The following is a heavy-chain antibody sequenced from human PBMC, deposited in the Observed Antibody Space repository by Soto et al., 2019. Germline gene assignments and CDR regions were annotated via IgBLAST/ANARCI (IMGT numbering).Heavy chain of an antibody. Sequence: SGPMLVNPTQTLTLTCTFSGFSLSTSGMRVSWIRQPPGKALEWLARIDWDYDKFYSTSLKTRLTISKDTSKNQVVLTMTNMDPVDTATYYCARIRGAYVFGMDVWGQGTTVTVSS. J-gene: IGHJ6*02. D-gene: IGHD3-16*01. V-gene: IGHV2-70*04. CDR2: IDWDYDK. CDR3: ARIRGAYVFGMDV. CDR1: GFSLSTSGMR.